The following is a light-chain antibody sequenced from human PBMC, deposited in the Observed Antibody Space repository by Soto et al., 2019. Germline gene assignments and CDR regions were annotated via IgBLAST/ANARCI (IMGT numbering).Light chain of an antibody. Sequence: QSVLTQPPSASGNPGQTVTISCSGSSSNIGINYVYWYQQLPGTAPKLLIYRNSQRPSRIPDRFSGSKSGTSASLAISGLRSEDEADYYCAAWDDSLGSHAVFGGGTQLTVL. CDR2: RNS. CDR3: AAWDDSLGSHAV. J-gene: IGLJ7*01. CDR1: SSNIGINY. V-gene: IGLV1-47*01.